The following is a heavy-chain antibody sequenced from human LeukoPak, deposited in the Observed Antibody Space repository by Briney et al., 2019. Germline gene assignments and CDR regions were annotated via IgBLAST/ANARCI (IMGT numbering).Heavy chain of an antibody. CDR2: IYYSGSP. CDR3: ARGLGGSYYWYFDY. V-gene: IGHV4-59*01. Sequence: PSENLSLTCTGTGGSISSYYWGSIRQPPGKGLEWIGYIYYSGSPIYNPSLKSRVTISVDTSKNQFSLKLSSVTAADTAVYYCARGLGGSYYWYFDYWGQRTLVTVSS. J-gene: IGHJ4*02. D-gene: IGHD1-26*01. CDR1: GGSISSYY.